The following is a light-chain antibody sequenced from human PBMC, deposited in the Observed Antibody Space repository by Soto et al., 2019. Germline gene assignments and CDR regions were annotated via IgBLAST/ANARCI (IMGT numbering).Light chain of an antibody. Sequence: EIVLTQSPGTLSLSPGGRAALSCRASQSISADYLVWYQQKPGQAPRLLIYGGSSRATGIPDRFSGSGSGTDFTLTISRLAPEDVAVYYCQHYGSSVFTFGPGTKVDIQ. CDR1: QSISADY. CDR2: GGS. V-gene: IGKV3-20*01. CDR3: QHYGSSVFT. J-gene: IGKJ3*01.